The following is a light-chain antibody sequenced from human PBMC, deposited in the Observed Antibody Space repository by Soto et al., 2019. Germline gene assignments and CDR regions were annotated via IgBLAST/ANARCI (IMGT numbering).Light chain of an antibody. CDR1: QSFSSSS. CDR2: GAS. Sequence: EIVLTQSPGTLSLSPGEGATLSCRASQSFSSSSLTWYQQKRGQAPRLLIYGASTRSTGIPDRFSGSGSGTDFTLTISRLEPEDFAVYYCNQYHSSFTFGGGTKVEIK. J-gene: IGKJ4*01. CDR3: NQYHSSFT. V-gene: IGKV3-20*01.